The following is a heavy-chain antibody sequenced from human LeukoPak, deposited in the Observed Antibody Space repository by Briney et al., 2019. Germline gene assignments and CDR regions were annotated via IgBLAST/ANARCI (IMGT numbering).Heavy chain of an antibody. Sequence: PSETLSLTCTVSGGSIGSSSYYWGWIRQPPGKGLEWIGSIYYSGSTYYNPSLKSRVTISVDTSKNQFSLKLSSVTAADTAVYYCARQPSITIFGVVIIHWFDPWGQGTLVTVSS. CDR2: IYYSGST. J-gene: IGHJ5*02. CDR1: GGSIGSSSYY. V-gene: IGHV4-39*01. CDR3: ARQPSITIFGVVIIHWFDP. D-gene: IGHD3-3*01.